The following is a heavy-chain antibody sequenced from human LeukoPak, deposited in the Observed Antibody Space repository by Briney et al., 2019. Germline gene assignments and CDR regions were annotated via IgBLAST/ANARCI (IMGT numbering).Heavy chain of an antibody. CDR2: IYSSGSA. CDR3: ARGGRGFDP. CDR1: GGSISSETYY. Sequence: PSQTLSLTCTVSGGSISSETYYWTWVRQPAGKGLEWIGRIYSSGSASYNPSLKSRVTISVDTSKNQFSLELNSVTASDTAVYYCARGGRGFDPWGQGTLVTVSS. V-gene: IGHV4-61*02. J-gene: IGHJ5*02.